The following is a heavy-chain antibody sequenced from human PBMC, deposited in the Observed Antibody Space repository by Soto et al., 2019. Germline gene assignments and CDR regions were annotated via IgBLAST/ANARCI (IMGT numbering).Heavy chain of an antibody. V-gene: IGHV4-30-2*01. CDR2: IYHSGST. CDR3: ASEGYCSSTSCYPS. D-gene: IGHD2-2*01. CDR1: GGSISSGGYS. Sequence: TSETLSLTCAVSGGSISSGGYSWSWIRQPPGKGLEWIGYIYHSGSTYYNPSLKSRVTISVDRSKNQFSLKLSSVTAADTAVYYCASEGYCSSTSCYPSWGQGTLVTVSS. J-gene: IGHJ4*02.